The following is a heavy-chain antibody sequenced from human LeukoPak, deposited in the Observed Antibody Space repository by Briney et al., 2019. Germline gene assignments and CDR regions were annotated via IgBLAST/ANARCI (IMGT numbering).Heavy chain of an antibody. CDR3: ATDPYDGGGFGAFDK. D-gene: IGHD3-22*01. Sequence: GESLRLSCAASGFMFRNYWMTWVRQAPGKGLEWVANIKRDGSETAYVGSVKGRFTISRDNAKNLLYLQMNSLRAEDTAIYFCATDPYDGGGFGAFDKWGQGTKVIVSS. V-gene: IGHV3-7*01. J-gene: IGHJ3*02. CDR2: IKRDGSET. CDR1: GFMFRNYW.